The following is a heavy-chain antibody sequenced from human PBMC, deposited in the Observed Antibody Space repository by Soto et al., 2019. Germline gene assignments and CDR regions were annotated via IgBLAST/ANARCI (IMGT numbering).Heavy chain of an antibody. J-gene: IGHJ4*02. CDR1: GGTFSSYA. D-gene: IGHD1-7*01. Sequence: ASVKVSCKASGGTFSSYAISWVRQAPGQGLEWMGGIIPIFGTANYAQKFQGRVTITADESTSTAYMELSSLRSEDTAVYYCAPLQSGGTPRAVGWGQGTLVTVSS. CDR3: APLQSGGTPRAVG. V-gene: IGHV1-69*13. CDR2: IIPIFGTA.